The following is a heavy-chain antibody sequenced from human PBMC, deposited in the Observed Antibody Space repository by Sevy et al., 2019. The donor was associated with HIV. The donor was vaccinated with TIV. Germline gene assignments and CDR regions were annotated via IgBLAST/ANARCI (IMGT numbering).Heavy chain of an antibody. J-gene: IGHJ4*02. Sequence: SETPSLTCAVYGGSFSGYYWSWIRQPPGKGLEWIGEINHSGSTNYNPSLKSRVTISVDTSKNQFSLKLSSVTAADTAVYYCARGQRGEMATILLNYFDYWGQGTLVTVSS. D-gene: IGHD5-12*01. CDR3: ARGQRGEMATILLNYFDY. CDR2: INHSGST. CDR1: GGSFSGYY. V-gene: IGHV4-34*01.